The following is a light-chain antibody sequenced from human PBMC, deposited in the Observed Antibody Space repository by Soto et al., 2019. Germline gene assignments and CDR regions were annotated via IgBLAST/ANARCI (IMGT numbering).Light chain of an antibody. CDR2: DAS. Sequence: EIVLTQSPATLSLSPGERATLSCRASQSVSSYLAWYQQKPGQAPRLLIYDASNRATGIPARFSGSGSGTDFTLTISSLEPEDFAVYYCQQRGNWPWTLGQGTKWEIK. J-gene: IGKJ1*01. V-gene: IGKV3-11*01. CDR3: QQRGNWPWT. CDR1: QSVSSY.